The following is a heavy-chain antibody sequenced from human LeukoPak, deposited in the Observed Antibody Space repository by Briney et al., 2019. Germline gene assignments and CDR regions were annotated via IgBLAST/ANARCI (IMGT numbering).Heavy chain of an antibody. J-gene: IGHJ4*02. V-gene: IGHV3-30*18. CDR3: AKGRHFYGSGSYFDY. D-gene: IGHD3-10*01. CDR1: GFTFSSYG. CDR2: ISFDGINK. Sequence: GGSLRLSCAASGFTFSSYGMHWVRQAPGKGLEWVAVISFDGINKYYADSVKGRFTISRDNSKNTLYLQMNSLRAEDTAVYYCAKGRHFYGSGSYFDYWGQGTLVTVPS.